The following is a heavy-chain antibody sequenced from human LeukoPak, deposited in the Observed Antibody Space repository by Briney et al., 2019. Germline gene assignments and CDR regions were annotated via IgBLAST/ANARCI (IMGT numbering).Heavy chain of an antibody. J-gene: IGHJ4*02. CDR2: ISSSSSTI. CDR1: GFTFSSYS. Sequence: GGSLRLPCAASGFTFSSYSMNWVRQAPGKGLEWVSFISSSSSTIYYADSVKGRFTISRDNAKNSLYLQMNSLRAEDTAVYYCARDRGGSYFAIDYWGQGTLVTVSS. D-gene: IGHD1-26*01. CDR3: ARDRGGSYFAIDY. V-gene: IGHV3-48*04.